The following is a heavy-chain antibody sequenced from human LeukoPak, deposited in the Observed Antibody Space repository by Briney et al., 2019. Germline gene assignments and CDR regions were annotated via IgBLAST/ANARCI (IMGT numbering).Heavy chain of an antibody. Sequence: SQTLSLTCTVSGGSISSGGYYWSWIRQHPGKGLEWIGYIYYSGSTYYNPSLKSRVTISVDTSTNQFSLKLSSVTAADTAVYYCARQSSYCSSTSCLNFDYWGQGTLVTVSS. CDR3: ARQSSYCSSTSCLNFDY. D-gene: IGHD2-2*01. CDR1: GGSISSGGYY. CDR2: IYYSGST. J-gene: IGHJ4*02. V-gene: IGHV4-31*03.